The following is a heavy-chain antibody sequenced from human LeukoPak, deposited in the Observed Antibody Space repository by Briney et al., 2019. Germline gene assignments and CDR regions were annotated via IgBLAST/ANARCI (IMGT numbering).Heavy chain of an antibody. CDR3: ARDRSPAMGPQYYFDY. V-gene: IGHV1-2*02. CDR1: GYTFTGYY. Sequence: GASVKVSCKASGYTFTGYYMHWVRQAPGQGLEWMGWINPNSGGTNYAQKFQGRVTITRDTSISTAYMELSRLRSDDTAVYYCARDRSPAMGPQYYFDYWGQGTLVTVSS. D-gene: IGHD5-18*01. CDR2: INPNSGGT. J-gene: IGHJ4*02.